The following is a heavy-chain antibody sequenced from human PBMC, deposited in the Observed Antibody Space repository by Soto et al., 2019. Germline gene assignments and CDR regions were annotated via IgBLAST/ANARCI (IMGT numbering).Heavy chain of an antibody. Sequence: PGGSLRLSCAASGFTFSSYAMSWVRQAPGKGLEWVSAISGSGGSTYYADSVKGRFTISRDNSKNTLYLQMNSLRAEDTAVYYCAKTPRTPYGDGSRLYCYYGMDVWGQRTTVTVS. D-gene: IGHD4-17*01. CDR2: ISGSGGST. CDR3: AKTPRTPYGDGSRLYCYYGMDV. J-gene: IGHJ6*02. V-gene: IGHV3-23*01. CDR1: GFTFSSYA.